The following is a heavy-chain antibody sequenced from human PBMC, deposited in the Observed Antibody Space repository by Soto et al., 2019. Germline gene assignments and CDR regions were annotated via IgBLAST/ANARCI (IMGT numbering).Heavy chain of an antibody. CDR2: ISSSSGYI. J-gene: IGHJ3*02. CDR3: AREGGSSGYYFAFDI. CDR1: GFTFSSYS. D-gene: IGHD3-22*01. Sequence: GGSLRLSCAASGFTFSSYSMNWVRQAPGKGLEWVSSISSSSGYIYYADSVKGRFTISRDNAKNTLYLQMNSLRAEDTAVYYCAREGGSSGYYFAFDIWGQGTMVTVSS. V-gene: IGHV3-21*01.